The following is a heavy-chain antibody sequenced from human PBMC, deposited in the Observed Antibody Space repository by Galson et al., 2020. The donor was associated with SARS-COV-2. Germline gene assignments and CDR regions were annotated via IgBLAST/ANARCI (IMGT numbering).Heavy chain of an antibody. D-gene: IGHD2-8*01. J-gene: IGHJ4*02. CDR3: ARGRVKSARVVMWMVYGEGYCDY. CDR1: GFTFSSYS. V-gene: IGHV3-30*04. CDR2: ISYDGSNK. Sequence: SLKISCAASGFTFSSYSMHWVRQAPGKGLEWVAVISYDGSNKYYADSVKGRSTISRDNSKNTLYLQMNSLRAEDTAVYYCARGRVKSARVVMWMVYGEGYCDYWGQGTLVTVSS.